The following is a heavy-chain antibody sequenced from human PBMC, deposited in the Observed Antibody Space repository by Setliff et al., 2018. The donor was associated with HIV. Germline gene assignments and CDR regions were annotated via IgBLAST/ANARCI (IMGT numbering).Heavy chain of an antibody. CDR1: SYSIDSGYY. CDR3: ATNRVGNYPLDY. J-gene: IGHJ4*02. V-gene: IGHV4-38-2*01. CDR2: VYHGGNT. Sequence: PSETLSLTCAVSSYSIDSGYYWAWIRQSPGRGPEWIGSVYHGGNTYYNPSLKSRVTISMDTSKNRFSLKLNSVTAADTAVYYCATNRVGNYPLDYWGRGTLVTVSS. D-gene: IGHD1-7*01.